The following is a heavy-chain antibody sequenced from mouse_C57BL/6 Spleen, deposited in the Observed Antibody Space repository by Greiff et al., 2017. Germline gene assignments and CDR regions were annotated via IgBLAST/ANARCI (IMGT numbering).Heavy chain of an antibody. CDR2: ISGGGGNT. CDR3: ASESNCAMDY. CDR1: GFTFSSYT. Sequence: EVMLVESGGGLVKPGGSLKLSCAASGFTFSSYTMSWVRQTPEKRLEWVATISGGGGNTYYPDSVKGRFTISRDNAKNTLYLQMSSLRSEDTALYYCASESNCAMDYWGQGTSVTVSS. V-gene: IGHV5-9*01. J-gene: IGHJ4*01.